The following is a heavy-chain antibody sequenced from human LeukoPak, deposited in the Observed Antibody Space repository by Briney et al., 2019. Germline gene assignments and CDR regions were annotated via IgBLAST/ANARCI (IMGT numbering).Heavy chain of an antibody. CDR3: ARAGYSYGQYYYYMDV. CDR2: IYTSGST. V-gene: IGHV4-61*02. D-gene: IGHD5-18*01. J-gene: IGHJ6*03. Sequence: SETLSLTCTVSGGSISSGTYFWSWIRQPAGKGLEWIGRIYTSGSTNYNPSLKSRVTISVDTSKNQFSLKLSSVTAADTAVYYCARAGYSYGQYYYYMDVWGKGTTVTISS. CDR1: GGSISSGTYF.